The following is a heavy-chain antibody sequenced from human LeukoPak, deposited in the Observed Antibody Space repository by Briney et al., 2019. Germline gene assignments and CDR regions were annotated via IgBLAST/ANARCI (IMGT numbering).Heavy chain of an antibody. CDR2: IYYSGSS. CDR1: GVSVSSGIYS. CDR3: ARGESSNWSFDY. J-gene: IGHJ4*02. V-gene: IGHV4-61*01. D-gene: IGHD6-13*01. Sequence: SETLSLTCTVSGVSVSSGIYSWSWIRQPPGKGLEWIGYIYYSGSSNYNPSLMSRVAISVDTSKNQFSLKLGSVTAADAAVYYCARGESSNWSFDYWGQGTLVTVSS.